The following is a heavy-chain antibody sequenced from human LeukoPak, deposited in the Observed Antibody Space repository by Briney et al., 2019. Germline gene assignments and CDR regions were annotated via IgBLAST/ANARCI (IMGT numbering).Heavy chain of an antibody. J-gene: IGHJ4*02. D-gene: IGHD3-22*01. CDR2: ISGSGGST. Sequence: GGTLRLSCAASGFTFSSHAMSWVRQAPGKGLEWVSAISGSGGSTYYADSVKGRFTISRDNSKNTLYLQMNSLRAEDTAVYYCAKGVEFLGGYYLDYWGQGTLVTVSS. CDR3: AKGVEFLGGYYLDY. V-gene: IGHV3-23*01. CDR1: GFTFSSHA.